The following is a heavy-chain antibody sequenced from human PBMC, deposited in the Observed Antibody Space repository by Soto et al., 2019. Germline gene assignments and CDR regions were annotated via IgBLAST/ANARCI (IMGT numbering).Heavy chain of an antibody. CDR2: ISGSGGST. J-gene: IGHJ4*02. CDR3: AKDGGGGVLAFDY. D-gene: IGHD3-16*01. CDR1: GFTFSSYA. Sequence: EVQLLESGGGLVQPGGSLRLSCAASGFTFSSYAMSWVRQAPGKGLEWVSGISGSGGSTYYTDSVKGRFTISRDNSKNTLYLQMNSLRAEDTAVYYCAKDGGGGVLAFDYWGQGTLVTVSS. V-gene: IGHV3-23*01.